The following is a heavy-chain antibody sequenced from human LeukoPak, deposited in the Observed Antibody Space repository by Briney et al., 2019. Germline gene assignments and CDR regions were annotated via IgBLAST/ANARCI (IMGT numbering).Heavy chain of an antibody. Sequence: ASVKVSCKVSGYTLTELSMHWVRQAPGKGLEWMGGFDPEDGETIYAQKFRGRVTMTEGTSTDTAYMELSSLRSEDTAVYYCASLLSGGWEKRDYYFDYWGQGTLVTVSS. J-gene: IGHJ4*02. CDR3: ASLLSGGWEKRDYYFDY. CDR1: GYTLTELS. D-gene: IGHD6-19*01. CDR2: FDPEDGET. V-gene: IGHV1-24*01.